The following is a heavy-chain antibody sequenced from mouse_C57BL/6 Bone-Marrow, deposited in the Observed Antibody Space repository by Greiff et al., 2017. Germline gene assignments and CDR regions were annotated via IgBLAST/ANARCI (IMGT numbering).Heavy chain of an antibody. J-gene: IGHJ3*01. V-gene: IGHV1-54*01. D-gene: IGHD4-1*01. CDR3: ARSKNWDSWFAY. CDR2: SNPGRGGT. CDR1: GYAFTNSF. Sequence: QVQLKESGAELVRPGPSVKVSCTASGYAFTNSFMEGVRNGPGQGLGWIGVSNPGRGGTNYNEKFQGKATLTADKSSRTAYVQLSSLTSEDSAVYFRARSKNWDSWFAYWGQGTLVTVSA.